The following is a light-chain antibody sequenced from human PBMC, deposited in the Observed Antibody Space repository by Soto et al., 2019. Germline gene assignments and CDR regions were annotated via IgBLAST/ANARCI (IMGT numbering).Light chain of an antibody. Sequence: EIVLTQSPGTLSLSPGERATLSCRASQSVSSNHLAWYQQKPGQAPRLLIYGASTRATGVPARFSGSGSGTDFTLTISSLEPEDFAVYYCHQRSNWPPDTFGQGTRLEIK. CDR3: HQRSNWPPDT. V-gene: IGKV3D-20*02. CDR1: QSVSSN. CDR2: GAS. J-gene: IGKJ5*01.